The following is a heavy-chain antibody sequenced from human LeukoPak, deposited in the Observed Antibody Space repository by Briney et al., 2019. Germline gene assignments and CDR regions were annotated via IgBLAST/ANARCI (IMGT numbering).Heavy chain of an antibody. CDR1: GFTFDDYA. Sequence: GGSLRLSCAASGFTFDDYAMHWVRQAPGKGLEWVSGISWNSGNIGYADSVKGRFTISRDNAKNSLYLQMNSLRAEDTALYYCAKDLLGVVTNYYSAYWGQGTLVTVSS. CDR2: ISWNSGNI. V-gene: IGHV3-9*01. D-gene: IGHD3-3*01. J-gene: IGHJ4*02. CDR3: AKDLLGVVTNYYSAY.